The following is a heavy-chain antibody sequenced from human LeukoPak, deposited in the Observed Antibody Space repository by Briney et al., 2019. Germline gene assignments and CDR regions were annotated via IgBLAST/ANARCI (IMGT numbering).Heavy chain of an antibody. CDR2: ISSSSSYT. J-gene: IGHJ6*02. Sequence: GGSLRLSCAASGFTFSDYYMSWIRQAPGKGLEWVSYISSSSSYTNYADSVKGRFTISRDNAKNSLYLQMNSLRAEDTAVYYCARDTERNCGGDCDGMDVWGQGTTVTVSS. CDR3: ARDTERNCGGDCDGMDV. D-gene: IGHD2-21*02. CDR1: GFTFSDYY. V-gene: IGHV3-11*05.